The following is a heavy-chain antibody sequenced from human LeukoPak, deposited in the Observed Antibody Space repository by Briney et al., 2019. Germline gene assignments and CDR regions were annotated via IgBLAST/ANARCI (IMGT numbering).Heavy chain of an antibody. CDR2: IYYSGST. J-gene: IGHJ4*02. V-gene: IGHV4-59*12. Sequence: SSETLSLTCTVSGGSISSYYWSWIRQPPGKGLEWIGYIYYSGSTNYNPSLKSRVTISVDTSKNQFSLKLSSVTAADTAVYYCARDREGATYWGQGTLVTVSS. CDR1: GGSISSYY. D-gene: IGHD1-26*01. CDR3: ARDREGATY.